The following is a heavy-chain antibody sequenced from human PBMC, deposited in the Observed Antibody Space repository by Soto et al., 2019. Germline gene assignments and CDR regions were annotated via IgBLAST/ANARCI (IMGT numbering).Heavy chain of an antibody. CDR3: ARGLAYCGGDCSTG. V-gene: IGHV3-30-3*01. Sequence: QVQLVESGGGVVQPGRSLRLSCAASGFTFSSYAMHWVRQAPGKGLEWVAVISYDGSNKYYADSVKGRFTISRDNSKNTLYLQMNSLRAEDTAVYYCARGLAYCGGDCSTGWGQGTMVTVSS. J-gene: IGHJ3*01. D-gene: IGHD2-21*01. CDR2: ISYDGSNK. CDR1: GFTFSSYA.